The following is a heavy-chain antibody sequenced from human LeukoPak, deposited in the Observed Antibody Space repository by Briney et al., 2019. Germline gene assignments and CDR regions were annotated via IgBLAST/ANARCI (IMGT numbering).Heavy chain of an antibody. V-gene: IGHV1-69*05. J-gene: IGHJ4*02. CDR1: GGTFSSYA. CDR2: IIPILGTA. D-gene: IGHD3-10*01. CDR3: ARDRPFMVRGVTPDY. Sequence: SVKVSCKASGGTFSSYAISWVRQAPGQGLEWMGGIIPILGTANYAQKLQGRVTMTTDTSTSTAYMGLRSLRSDDTAVYYCARDRPFMVRGVTPDYWGQGTLVTVSS.